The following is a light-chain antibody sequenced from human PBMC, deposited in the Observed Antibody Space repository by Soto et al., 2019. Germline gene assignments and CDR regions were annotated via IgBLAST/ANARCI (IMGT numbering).Light chain of an antibody. CDR3: QQYQNLWT. CDR1: QTIYSN. CDR2: RVS. V-gene: IGKV3-15*01. J-gene: IGKJ1*01. Sequence: IQMTQSPATLSVSPGERATLPCRASQTIYSNVAWYQQRPGQAPRLLIYRVSARATGIPARFSGSGSGTEFTLTIGSLQSEDSAVYYCQQYQNLWTFGQGTKVDIK.